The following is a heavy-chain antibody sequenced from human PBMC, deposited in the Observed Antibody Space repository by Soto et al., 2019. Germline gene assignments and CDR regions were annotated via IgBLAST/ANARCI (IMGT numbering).Heavy chain of an antibody. CDR1: GFTFSSYA. V-gene: IGHV3-23*01. Sequence: GGSLRLSCAASGFTFSSYAMSWVRQAPGKGLEWVSAISGSGGSTYYADSVKGRFTISRDNSKNKLYLQMNSLRAEDTAVYYCAKGTVVKAAIRCEVSYYGMDVCGQGTTVTVSS. J-gene: IGHJ6*02. CDR3: AKGTVVKAAIRCEVSYYGMDV. CDR2: ISGSGGST. D-gene: IGHD2-2*02.